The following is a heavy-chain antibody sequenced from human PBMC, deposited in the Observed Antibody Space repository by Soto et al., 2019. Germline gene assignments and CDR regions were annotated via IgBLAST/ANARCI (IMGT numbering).Heavy chain of an antibody. CDR1: GFTFSSYE. Sequence: PGGSLRLSCAASGFTFSSYEMIWVRQAPGEGLECLSYITRGGSIIHYADSVKGRFTISRGNAKNSLYLQMNSLRAEDSAVYYCASVWSGYSGAQYWGQGTLVTVSS. D-gene: IGHD3-3*01. CDR2: ITRGGSII. J-gene: IGHJ4*02. CDR3: ASVWSGYSGAQY. V-gene: IGHV3-48*03.